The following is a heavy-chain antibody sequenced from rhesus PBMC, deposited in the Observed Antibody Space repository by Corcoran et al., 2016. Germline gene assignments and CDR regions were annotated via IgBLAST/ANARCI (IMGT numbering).Heavy chain of an antibody. J-gene: IGHJ4*01. CDR1: GGSIGGYY. Sequence: QVQLQESGPGLVKPSETLSLTCAVSGGSIGGYYWSWIRQAPGKGLEWIGNIDGNIAGTNYHPSLKSRVTISKDASKNQFSLKLSSVTSADTAVYYCAREGSGWYFDYWGQGVLVTVSS. CDR3: AREGSGWYFDY. CDR2: IDGNIAGT. V-gene: IGHV4-81*01. D-gene: IGHD6-31*01.